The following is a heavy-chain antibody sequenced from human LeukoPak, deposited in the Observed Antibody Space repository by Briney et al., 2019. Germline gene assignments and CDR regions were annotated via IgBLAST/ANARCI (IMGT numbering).Heavy chain of an antibody. V-gene: IGHV3-30*02. D-gene: IGHD5-24*01. CDR3: ANGGQPDGYNLDY. J-gene: IGHJ4*02. CDR2: IRYDGSNK. Sequence: QPGGSLRLSCAASGFTFSSYGMHWVRQAPGKGLEWVAFIRYDGSNKYYADSVKGRFTISRDNSKNTLYLQMNSLRAEDTAVYYCANGGQPDGYNLDYWGQGTLVTVSS. CDR1: GFTFSSYG.